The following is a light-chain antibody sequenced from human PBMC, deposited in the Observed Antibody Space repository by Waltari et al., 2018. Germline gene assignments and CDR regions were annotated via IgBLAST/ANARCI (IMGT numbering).Light chain of an antibody. CDR1: QGITNY. J-gene: IGKJ4*01. CDR2: AAS. CDR3: LQHISYPLT. V-gene: IGKV1-17*03. Sequence: DIQMTQSPSAMSASVGDRATINCRASQGITNYLAWFQQKPGKAPKRLNYAASSVQSGVPSRIRGHGSWTKFTLTIRSLQPEDFATYYCLQHISYPLTFGGGNNVEIK.